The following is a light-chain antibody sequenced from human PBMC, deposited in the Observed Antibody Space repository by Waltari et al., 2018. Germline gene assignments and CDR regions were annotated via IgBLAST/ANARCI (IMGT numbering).Light chain of an antibody. J-gene: IGLJ3*02. CDR3: AAWDDSVTGEV. Sequence: QSVLTQPPSMSGTPGQRVTISCSGSSSNIGNNYVCWYQQLPGTAPKRLIYNSDQRPSGVPDRFSGSTSGTSASLAISGLRSEDDGDYYCAAWDDSVTGEVFGGGTRLTVL. V-gene: IGLV1-47*01. CDR2: NSD. CDR1: SSNIGNNY.